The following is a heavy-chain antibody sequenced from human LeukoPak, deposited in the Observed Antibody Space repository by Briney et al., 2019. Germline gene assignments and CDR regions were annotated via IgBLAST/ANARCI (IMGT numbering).Heavy chain of an antibody. V-gene: IGHV4-39*02. J-gene: IGHJ4*02. CDR3: AKRDDSGGNLVDL. Sequence: PSETLSLTCTVSGGSIRSGSHYWAWIRQPPGKGLEWIGSIYYSGITYYNPSLENRVTISIDTSKTHFSLKLTSLSGPDTSVYYCAKRDDSGGNLVDLWGQGTLVTVS. CDR1: GGSIRSGSHY. CDR2: IYYSGIT. D-gene: IGHD3-22*01.